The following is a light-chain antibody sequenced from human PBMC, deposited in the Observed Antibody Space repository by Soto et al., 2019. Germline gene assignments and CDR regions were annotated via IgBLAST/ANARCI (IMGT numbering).Light chain of an antibody. CDR3: QQYNSYS. V-gene: IGKV1-5*01. CDR1: QSVSTY. J-gene: IGKJ1*01. CDR2: DGS. Sequence: DIQMTQSPSSLSTSVGDRVTITCRTSQSVSTYLNWYQQRPGKAPKCLIYDGSTLESGVPARFSGSGSGTEFTLTISSLQPDDFATYYCQQYNSYSFGQGTKVDIK.